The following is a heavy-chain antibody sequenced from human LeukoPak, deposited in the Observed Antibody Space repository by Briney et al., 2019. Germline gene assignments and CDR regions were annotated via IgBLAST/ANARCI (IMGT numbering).Heavy chain of an antibody. CDR1: GYSISSGYC. J-gene: IGHJ5*02. Sequence: SETLSLTCTVSGYSISSGYCWGWIRQPPGKGLEWIGSIYHSGSTYYIPSLKSRVTTSVDTSRNQFSLKLSSVTAADTAVYYCARHSSGSNWFDPWGQGTLVTVSS. CDR3: ARHSSGSNWFDP. V-gene: IGHV4-38-2*02. CDR2: IYHSGST. D-gene: IGHD6-19*01.